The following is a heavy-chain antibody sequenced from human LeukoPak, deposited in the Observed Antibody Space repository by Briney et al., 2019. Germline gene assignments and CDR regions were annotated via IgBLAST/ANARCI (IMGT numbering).Heavy chain of an antibody. Sequence: GGSLRLSCAVSGFTFSTYAMSGVRQTPGKGPEWVSGISGSGGSTYYADSAKGRFTISRDNSKDTLYLQMNSLRAEDTAVYYCATGMAGYCSGDSCPLFDYWGQGTLVTVSS. CDR1: GFTFSTYA. D-gene: IGHD2-15*01. CDR3: ATGMAGYCSGDSCPLFDY. V-gene: IGHV3-23*01. J-gene: IGHJ4*02. CDR2: ISGSGGST.